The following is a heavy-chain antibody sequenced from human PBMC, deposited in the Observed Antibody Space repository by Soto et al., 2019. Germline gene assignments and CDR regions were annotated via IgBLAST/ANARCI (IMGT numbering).Heavy chain of an antibody. J-gene: IGHJ4*02. Sequence: EVQLLESGGGLVQPGGSLRLSCAASGFTFSSYTMSWVRQAPGKGLEWVSAISGSGGSTYYADSVKGRFTISRDNPKNTLYLQMNSLRAEDTAVYYCAKDWGSYRTYYFDYWGQGTLVTVSS. D-gene: IGHD3-16*02. V-gene: IGHV3-23*01. CDR3: AKDWGSYRTYYFDY. CDR1: GFTFSSYT. CDR2: ISGSGGST.